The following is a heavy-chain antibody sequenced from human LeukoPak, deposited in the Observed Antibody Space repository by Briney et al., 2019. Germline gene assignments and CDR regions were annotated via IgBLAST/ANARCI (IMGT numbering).Heavy chain of an antibody. CDR3: AGESVSYHDILNYYMDV. CDR1: GGSFSGYY. Sequence: SETLSLTCAVYGGSFSGYYWSWIRQPPGKGLEWIGEINHSGSTNYNPSVKSRVTISVDTSKNQFSVKLSSVTAADTAVYYCAGESVSYHDILNYYMDVWGKGTTVTVSS. D-gene: IGHD3-9*01. V-gene: IGHV4-34*01. J-gene: IGHJ6*03. CDR2: INHSGST.